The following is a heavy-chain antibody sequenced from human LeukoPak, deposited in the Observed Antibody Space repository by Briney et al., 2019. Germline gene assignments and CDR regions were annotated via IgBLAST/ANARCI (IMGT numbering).Heavy chain of an antibody. D-gene: IGHD3-10*01. Sequence: GGSLRLPCAASGFTFSSYSMNWVRRAPGKGLEWVSSISSSSSYIYYADSVKGRFTISRDNAKNSLYLQMNSLRAEDTAVYYCARCKVLWFGELPYFDYWGQGTLVTVSS. V-gene: IGHV3-21*01. CDR2: ISSSSSYI. CDR3: ARCKVLWFGELPYFDY. CDR1: GFTFSSYS. J-gene: IGHJ4*02.